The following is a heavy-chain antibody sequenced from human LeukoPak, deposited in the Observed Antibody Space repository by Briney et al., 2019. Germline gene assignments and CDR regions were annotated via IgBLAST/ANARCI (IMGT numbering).Heavy chain of an antibody. V-gene: IGHV4-30-2*01. J-gene: IGHJ4*02. CDR2: IYHSGST. CDR3: AREDIGGDY. Sequence: SQTLSLICAVSGGSISSGGYSWSWIRQPPGKGLEWIGYIYHSGSTYYNPSLKSRVTISVDRSKNQFSLKLSSVTAADTAVYYCAREDIGGDYWGQGTLVTVSS. CDR1: GGSISSGGYS. D-gene: IGHD2-15*01.